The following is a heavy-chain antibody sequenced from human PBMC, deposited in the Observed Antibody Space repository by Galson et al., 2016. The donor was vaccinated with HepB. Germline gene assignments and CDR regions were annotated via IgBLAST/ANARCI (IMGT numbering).Heavy chain of an antibody. CDR3: ARQAYYDSSGYYYPLGY. CDR1: GFTFSSHG. D-gene: IGHD3-22*01. Sequence: SLRLSCAASGFTFSSHGMRWVRQAPGKGWEWVAVISYDGDKKYYADSVKGRFTISRDNSKNTLYLQMNSLRAEDTAVYYCARQAYYDSSGYYYPLGYWGQGTLVTVSS. V-gene: IGHV3-30*03. CDR2: ISYDGDKK. J-gene: IGHJ4*02.